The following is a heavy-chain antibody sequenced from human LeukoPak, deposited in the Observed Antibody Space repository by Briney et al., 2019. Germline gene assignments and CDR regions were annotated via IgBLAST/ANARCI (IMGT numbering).Heavy chain of an antibody. J-gene: IGHJ6*03. Sequence: GGSLRLSCAASGFTLSSYRMNWVRQAPGKGREWVSSISSGSSYIYYADSVEGRFTISRDNAKNSLYLQMNSLRAEDTAVYHCARDHLSSGSSPDYYYYYMDVWGKGTTVTISS. CDR3: ARDHLSSGSSPDYYYYYMDV. CDR1: GFTLSSYR. V-gene: IGHV3-21*01. CDR2: ISSGSSYI. D-gene: IGHD6-19*01.